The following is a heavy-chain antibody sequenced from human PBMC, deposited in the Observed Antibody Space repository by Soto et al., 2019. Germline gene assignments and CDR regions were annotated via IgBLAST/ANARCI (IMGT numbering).Heavy chain of an antibody. Sequence: PSETLSLTCAVYGGSFSGYYWSWIRQPPGKGLEWIGEINHSGSTNYNPSLKSRVTISVDTSKNQFSLKLSSVTAADTAVYYCARGPRNYYGSGSYFRYFDYWGQGTLVTVSS. CDR2: INHSGST. D-gene: IGHD3-10*01. V-gene: IGHV4-34*01. J-gene: IGHJ4*02. CDR3: ARGPRNYYGSGSYFRYFDY. CDR1: GGSFSGYY.